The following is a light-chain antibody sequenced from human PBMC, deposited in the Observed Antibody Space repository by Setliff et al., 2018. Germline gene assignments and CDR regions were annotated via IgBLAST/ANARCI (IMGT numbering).Light chain of an antibody. CDR3: SSNAGSNNFDV. CDR2: EVN. Sequence: QSALAQPPSASGSPGQSVTISCTGTSSDVGGYKYVSWYQQHPGKAPKLMIYEVNKRPSGVPDRFSGSKSGNTASLTVSGLQAEDEADYYCSSNAGSNNFDVFGTGTKGTVL. J-gene: IGLJ1*01. V-gene: IGLV2-8*01. CDR1: SSDVGGYKY.